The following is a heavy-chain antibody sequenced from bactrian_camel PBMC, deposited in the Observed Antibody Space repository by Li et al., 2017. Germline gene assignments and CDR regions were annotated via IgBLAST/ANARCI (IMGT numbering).Heavy chain of an antibody. J-gene: IGHJ4*01. Sequence: HVQLVESGGGSVQAGQPLRLSCAASSITDGIDAKAWFRQAPGKEREGIATIYTGFGSTFYANSVKGRFIISKDNAKNTPYLQMNSLKVEDTAMYYCATGWTLRDWGQGTQVTVS. D-gene: IGHD5*01. V-gene: IGHV3S54*01. CDR3: ATGWTLRD. CDR1: SITDGIDA. CDR2: IYTGFGST.